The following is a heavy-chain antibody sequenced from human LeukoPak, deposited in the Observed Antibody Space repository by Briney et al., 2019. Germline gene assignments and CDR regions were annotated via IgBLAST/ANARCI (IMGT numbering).Heavy chain of an antibody. CDR1: GFTFSSYG. D-gene: IGHD3-9*01. J-gene: IGHJ5*02. V-gene: IGHV3-23*01. CDR2: ISGSGGST. CDR3: AKDPGVLRYFDWLPNWFDP. Sequence: GGTLRLSCAASGFTFSSYGMSWVRQAPGKGLEWVSAISGSGGSTYYADSVKGRFTISRDNSKNTLYLQMNSLRAEDTAVYYCAKDPGVLRYFDWLPNWFDPWGQGTLVTVSS.